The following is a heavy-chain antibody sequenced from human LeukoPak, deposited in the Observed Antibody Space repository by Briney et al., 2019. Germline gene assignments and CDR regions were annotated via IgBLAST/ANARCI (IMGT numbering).Heavy chain of an antibody. CDR1: GYTFTSYG. V-gene: IGHV1-18*01. CDR3: ARDLGYSSSWYQRGYYFDC. J-gene: IGHJ4*02. D-gene: IGHD6-13*01. CDR2: ISAYNGNT. Sequence: ASVKVSCKASGYTFTSYGISWVRQAPGQGLEWMGWISAYNGNTNYAQKLQGRVTMTTDTSTSTAYMELRSLRSDDTAVYYCARDLGYSSSWYQRGYYFDCWGQGTLVTVSS.